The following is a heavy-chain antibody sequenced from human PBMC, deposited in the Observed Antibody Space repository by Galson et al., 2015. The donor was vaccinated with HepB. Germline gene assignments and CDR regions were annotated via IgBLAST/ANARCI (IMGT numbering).Heavy chain of an antibody. CDR2: VSDSGAST. CDR1: GFPFPNYA. J-gene: IGHJ4*02. Sequence: SLRLSCAASGFPFPNYAMNWVRQAPGKGLEWVSSVSDSGASTYYADSVKGRFTISRDNSKNTLCLQMNSLRAEDTAVYYCAKSGRGGEDYFYFDYWGQGTLVRVSS. D-gene: IGHD2/OR15-2a*01. V-gene: IGHV3-23*01. CDR3: AKSGRGGEDYFYFDY.